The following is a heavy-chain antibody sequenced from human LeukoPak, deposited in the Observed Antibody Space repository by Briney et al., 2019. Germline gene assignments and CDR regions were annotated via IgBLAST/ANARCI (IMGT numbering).Heavy chain of an antibody. Sequence: SETLSLTCTVSGGSISSYYWSWIRQPPGKGLEWIGYIYHSGSTYYNPSLKSRVTISVDRSKNQFSLKLSSVTAADTAVYYCARYLELNYFDYWGQGTLVTVSS. CDR3: ARYLELNYFDY. CDR2: IYHSGST. J-gene: IGHJ4*02. V-gene: IGHV4-59*12. CDR1: GGSISSYY.